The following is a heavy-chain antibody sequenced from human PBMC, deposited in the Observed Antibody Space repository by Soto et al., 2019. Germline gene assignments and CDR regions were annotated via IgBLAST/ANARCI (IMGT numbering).Heavy chain of an antibody. CDR1: GFTFSSYG. V-gene: IGHV3-33*01. CDR3: AREGYGENWFDP. J-gene: IGHJ5*02. Sequence: GGSLRLSCAASGFTFSSYGMHWVRQAPGKGLEWVAVIWYDGSNKYYADSVKGRFTISRDNSKNTLYLQMNSLRAEDTAVYYCAREGYGENWFDPWGQGTLVTVPQ. CDR2: IWYDGSNK. D-gene: IGHD4-17*01.